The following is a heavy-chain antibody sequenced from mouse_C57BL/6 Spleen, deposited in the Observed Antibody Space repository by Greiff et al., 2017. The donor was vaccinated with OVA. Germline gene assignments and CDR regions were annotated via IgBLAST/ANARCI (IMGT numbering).Heavy chain of an antibody. CDR2: INPNNGGT. CDR1: GYTFTDYN. D-gene: IGHD2-2*01. J-gene: IGHJ3*01. CDR3: AIWGYDVRFAY. V-gene: IGHV1-22*01. Sequence: VQLQQSGPELVKPGASVKMSCKASGYTFTDYNMHWVKQSHGKSLEWIGYINPNNGGTSYNQKFKGKATLTVNKSSSTAYMELRSLTSEDSAVYYCAIWGYDVRFAYWGQGTLVTVSA.